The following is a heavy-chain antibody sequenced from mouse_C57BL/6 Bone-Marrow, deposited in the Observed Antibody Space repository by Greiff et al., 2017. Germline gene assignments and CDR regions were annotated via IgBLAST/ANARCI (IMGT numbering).Heavy chain of an antibody. J-gene: IGHJ4*01. D-gene: IGHD2-4*01. CDR2: INPNNGGT. Sequence: VQLQQSGPELVKPGASVKISCKASGYTFTDYYMNWVKQSHGKSLEWIGDINPNNGGTSYNQKFKGKATLTVDKSSSTAYMELRSLTSEDSADYYCARKGKIYYDYEGYWGQGTSVTVSS. V-gene: IGHV1-26*01. CDR3: ARKGKIYYDYEGY. CDR1: GYTFTDYY.